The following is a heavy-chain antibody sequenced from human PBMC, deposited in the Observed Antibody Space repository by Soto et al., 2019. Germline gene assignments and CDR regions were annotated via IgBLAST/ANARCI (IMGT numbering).Heavy chain of an antibody. V-gene: IGHV5-10-1*01. CDR1: GYSFAGYW. Sequence: GESLKISCKGSGYSFAGYWITWVRQKPGKGLEWMGRIDPSDSQTYYSPSFRGHVTISVTKSITTVFLQWNSLRASDTAMYYCARQIYDSDTGPNFQYYFDSWGQGTPVTVYS. J-gene: IGHJ4*02. D-gene: IGHD3-22*01. CDR2: IDPSDSQT. CDR3: ARQIYDSDTGPNFQYYFDS.